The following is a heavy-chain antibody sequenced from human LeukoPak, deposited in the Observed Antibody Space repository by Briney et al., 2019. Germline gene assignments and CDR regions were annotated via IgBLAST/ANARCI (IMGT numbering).Heavy chain of an antibody. J-gene: IGHJ4*02. Sequence: PSETLSLTCTVSGGSISSSSYYWGWIRQPPGKGLEWIGSIYYSGSTYYNPSLKSRVTISVDTSKNQFSLKLSSVTAADTAVYYCAGSICSGGSCYFDYWGQGTLVTVSS. V-gene: IGHV4-39*01. CDR1: GGSISSSSYY. CDR2: IYYSGST. D-gene: IGHD2-15*01. CDR3: AGSICSGGSCYFDY.